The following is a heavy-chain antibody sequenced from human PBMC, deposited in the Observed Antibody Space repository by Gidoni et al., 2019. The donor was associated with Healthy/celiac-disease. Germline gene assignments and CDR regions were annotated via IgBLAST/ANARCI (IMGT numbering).Heavy chain of an antibody. Sequence: EVQLVESGGGLVTPGGSLRLSCAASGFTFSSYWMHWVRQAPGKGMVWVSRIKSDGSSTSDADGVKGRFTISRDNAKNTLYLQMNSLRAEDTAVDYCAREGACSGGSCYENRVFDYWGQGTLVTVSS. CDR2: IKSDGSST. V-gene: IGHV3-74*01. D-gene: IGHD2-15*01. J-gene: IGHJ4*02. CDR3: AREGACSGGSCYENRVFDY. CDR1: GFTFSSYW.